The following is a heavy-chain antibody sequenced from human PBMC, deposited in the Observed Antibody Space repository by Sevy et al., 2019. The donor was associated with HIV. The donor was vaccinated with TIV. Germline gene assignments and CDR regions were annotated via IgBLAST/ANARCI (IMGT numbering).Heavy chain of an antibody. CDR3: AITILHGYSGYDPNDY. CDR2: IIPIFGTA. V-gene: IGHV1-69*13. J-gene: IGHJ4*02. D-gene: IGHD5-12*01. Sequence: ASVKVSCKASGGTFSSYVISWVRHAPGEGLEWMGRIIPIFGTANYAQKFQGRVTITADESTSTAYMELSSLRSEDTAVYYCAITILHGYSGYDPNDYWGQGTLVTVSS. CDR1: GGTFSSYV.